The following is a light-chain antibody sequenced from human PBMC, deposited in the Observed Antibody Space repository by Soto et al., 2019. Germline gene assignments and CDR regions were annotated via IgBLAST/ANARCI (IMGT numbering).Light chain of an antibody. CDR2: LGF. V-gene: IGKV2-28*01. Sequence: DIVVTQSPLSLPVTPGEPASISCRSSQSLLHSNAYNYLDWYLQKPGQSPQLLIYLGFNRASGVPDRFSGSGSGTDFTLKISRVEAEDVGVYYCMQALQTPYTFGQGTKVEIK. J-gene: IGKJ2*01. CDR3: MQALQTPYT. CDR1: QSLLHSNAYNY.